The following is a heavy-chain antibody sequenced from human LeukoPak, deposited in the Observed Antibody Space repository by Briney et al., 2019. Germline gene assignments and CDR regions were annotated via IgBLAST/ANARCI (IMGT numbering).Heavy chain of an antibody. CDR1: GYTFTSYD. Sequence: ASVKVSCKASGYTFTSYDINWVRQATGQGLEWMGWMNPNSGNTGYAQKFQGRVTITRNTSISTAYMELSGLRSEDTAVYYCARARRYCSGGSCSYWFDPWGQGTLVTVSS. V-gene: IGHV1-8*03. CDR2: MNPNSGNT. CDR3: ARARRYCSGGSCSYWFDP. J-gene: IGHJ5*02. D-gene: IGHD2-15*01.